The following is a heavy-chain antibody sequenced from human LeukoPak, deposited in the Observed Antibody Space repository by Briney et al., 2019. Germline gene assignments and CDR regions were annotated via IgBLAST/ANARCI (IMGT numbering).Heavy chain of an antibody. CDR1: GFTFSDYY. D-gene: IGHD6-19*01. Sequence: GGSLRLSCAASGFTFSDYYMSWIRQAPGKGLEWVSYISSSGNLIYYADSVKGRFTASRDNAKNTVYLQMNSLRAEDTAVYYCARVSVAGDYYYYYMDVWGKGTTVTVSS. V-gene: IGHV3-11*04. CDR3: ARVSVAGDYYYYYMDV. CDR2: ISSSGNLI. J-gene: IGHJ6*03.